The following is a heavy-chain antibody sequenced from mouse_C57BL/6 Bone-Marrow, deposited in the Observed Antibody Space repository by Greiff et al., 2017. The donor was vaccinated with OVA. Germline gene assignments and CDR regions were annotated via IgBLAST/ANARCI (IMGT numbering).Heavy chain of an antibody. CDR3: SLYYGSTSYWYFDV. J-gene: IGHJ1*03. Sequence: QVQLQQPGAELVKPGASVKMSCKASGYTFTSYWITWVKQRPGQGLEWIGDIYPGSGSTNYNEKFKSKATLTVDTSSSTAYMQLSSLTSDDSAVYYCSLYYGSTSYWYFDVWGTGTTVTVSS. CDR2: IYPGSGST. CDR1: GYTFTSYW. V-gene: IGHV1-55*01. D-gene: IGHD1-1*01.